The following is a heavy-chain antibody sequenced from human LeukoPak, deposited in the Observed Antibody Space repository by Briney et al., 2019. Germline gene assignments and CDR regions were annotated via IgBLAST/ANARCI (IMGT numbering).Heavy chain of an antibody. J-gene: IGHJ6*02. CDR2: IYPDDSET. CDR1: GYRFTSYW. Sequence: GESLKISCKGSGYRFTSYWIAWVRQMPGKGLELMGTIYPDDSETRYSPSSQGQVTISADKSISTAYLQWSTLEASDTATYYCARPSSGTYYGMDVWGQGTTVTVSS. V-gene: IGHV5-51*01. CDR3: ARPSSGTYYGMDV. D-gene: IGHD1-26*01.